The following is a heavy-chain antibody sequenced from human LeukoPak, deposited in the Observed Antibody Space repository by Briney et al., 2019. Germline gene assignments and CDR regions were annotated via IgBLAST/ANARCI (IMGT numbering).Heavy chain of an antibody. Sequence: GGSLRLSCAASGFTFSSHSMNWVRQAPGKGLEWVSYISSSSNTIYNADSVKGRFTISRDNAKNSLYLLMNSLRADDTAVYYCARDRGDYYYSSDYWGQGTLVTVSS. D-gene: IGHD3-22*01. V-gene: IGHV3-48*01. CDR2: ISSSSNTI. CDR3: ARDRGDYYYSSDY. CDR1: GFTFSSHS. J-gene: IGHJ4*02.